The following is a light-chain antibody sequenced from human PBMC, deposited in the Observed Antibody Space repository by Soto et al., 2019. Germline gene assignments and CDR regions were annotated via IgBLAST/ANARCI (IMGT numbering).Light chain of an antibody. CDR3: AAWSDSLTGVV. Sequence: QSVLTQPPSASGTPGQRVTISCSGSASDVGRNVVTWYQQSPGTAPRLLIYGTDQRASGVPDRFSGSKSDTSASLAISGLQAEDDADYYCAAWSDSLTGVVFGGGTKVTVL. V-gene: IGLV1-44*01. CDR1: ASDVGRNV. J-gene: IGLJ2*01. CDR2: GTD.